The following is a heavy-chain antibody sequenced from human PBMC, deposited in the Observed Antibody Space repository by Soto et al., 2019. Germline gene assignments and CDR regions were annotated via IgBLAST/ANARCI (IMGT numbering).Heavy chain of an antibody. Sequence: QVQLVQSGAEVKKPGSSVKVSCKASGGTFSSYTISWVRQAPGQGLEWMGRIIPILGIASYAQKFQGRVTITADKPTRTAYMELSSLRSEDTAVYYCARSGGSGSILDYWGQGTLVTVSS. CDR2: IIPILGIA. CDR1: GGTFSSYT. CDR3: ARSGGSGSILDY. J-gene: IGHJ4*02. D-gene: IGHD3-10*01. V-gene: IGHV1-69*02.